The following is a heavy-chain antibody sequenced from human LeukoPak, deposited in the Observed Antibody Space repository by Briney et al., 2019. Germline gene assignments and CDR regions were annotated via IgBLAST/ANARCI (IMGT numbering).Heavy chain of an antibody. CDR3: ASITMVRGVIHNY. CDR1: GYTFPSYD. J-gene: IGHJ4*02. CDR2: MNPNSGNT. D-gene: IGHD3-10*01. Sequence: ASVKVSCKSSGYTFPSYDINWVREATGQGLEWMGWMNPNSGNTGYAQKFQGRVTMTRNTSISTAYMELSSLRSEDTAVYYCASITMVRGVIHNYWGQGTLVTVSS. V-gene: IGHV1-8*01.